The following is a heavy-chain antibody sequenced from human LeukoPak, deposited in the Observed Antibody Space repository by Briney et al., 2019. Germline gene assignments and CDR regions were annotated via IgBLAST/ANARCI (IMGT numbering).Heavy chain of an antibody. D-gene: IGHD3-9*01. Sequence: GGSLRLSSAASGFTCSSYAMSWVRQAPGKGREWGSAISGSGGSTYYADSVKGRFTISRDNSKNTLYLQMNSLRAEDTAVYYCAKVFYDILTGNDYWGQGTLVTVSS. CDR3: AKVFYDILTGNDY. CDR1: GFTCSSYA. J-gene: IGHJ4*02. V-gene: IGHV3-23*01. CDR2: ISGSGGST.